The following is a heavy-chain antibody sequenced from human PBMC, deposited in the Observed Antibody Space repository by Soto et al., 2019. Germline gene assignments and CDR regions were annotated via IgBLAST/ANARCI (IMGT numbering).Heavy chain of an antibody. CDR2: VHYSGST. D-gene: IGHD3-22*01. CDR1: GGSIRSNIYY. Sequence: PSETLSLTCSVSGGSIRSNIYYWGWIRHPPGKGLEWIATVHYSGSTYYTPSLKNRVTISADTSNNQFSLRLNSVTAADTAVYYCARQHYYDSSGYYYWHWRQGTLGTVST. CDR3: ARQHYYDSSGYYYWH. J-gene: IGHJ4*02. V-gene: IGHV4-39*01.